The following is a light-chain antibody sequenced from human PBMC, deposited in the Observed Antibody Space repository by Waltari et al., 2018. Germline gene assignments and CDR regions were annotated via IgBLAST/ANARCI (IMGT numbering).Light chain of an antibody. CDR3: NSRDSRGHPLV. J-gene: IGLJ1*01. V-gene: IGLV3-19*01. CDR1: SLRYYY. Sequence: SSELTQDPVVSVALGQTVRITCQGDSLRYYYANWYHQKPGQAPVLVMYGKNNRPSGIPVRFYGSYSGTTASLIITGAQAEDEDDYYCNSRDSRGHPLVFGTGNKVTVL. CDR2: GKN.